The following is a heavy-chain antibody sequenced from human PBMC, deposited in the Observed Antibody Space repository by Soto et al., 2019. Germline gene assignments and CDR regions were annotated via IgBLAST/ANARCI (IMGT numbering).Heavy chain of an antibody. CDR2: INPNSGGT. V-gene: IGHV1-2*04. J-gene: IGHJ2*01. CDR3: ARERPHDYGDYEAYWYFDL. Sequence: GASVKVSCKASGYTFTGYYMHWVRQAPGQGLEWMGWINPNSGGTNYAQKFQGWVTMTRDTSISTAYMELSRLRSDDTAVYYCARERPHDYGDYEAYWYFDLWGRGTLVTVSS. CDR1: GYTFTGYY. D-gene: IGHD4-17*01.